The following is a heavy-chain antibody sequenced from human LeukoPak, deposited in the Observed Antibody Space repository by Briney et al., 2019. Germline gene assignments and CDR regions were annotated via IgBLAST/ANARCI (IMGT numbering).Heavy chain of an antibody. Sequence: ASVKVSCKASGGTFSSYAISWVRQAPGQGLEWMGGIIPIFGTANYAQKLQGRVTMTTDTSTSTAYMELRSLRSDDTAVYYCARARLGTMVRGVIDYWGQGTLVTVSS. CDR1: GGTFSSYA. D-gene: IGHD3-10*01. CDR3: ARARLGTMVRGVIDY. CDR2: IIPIFGTA. V-gene: IGHV1-69*05. J-gene: IGHJ4*02.